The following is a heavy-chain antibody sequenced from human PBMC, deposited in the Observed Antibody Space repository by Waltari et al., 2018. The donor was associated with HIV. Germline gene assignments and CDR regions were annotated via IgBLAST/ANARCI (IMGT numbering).Heavy chain of an antibody. V-gene: IGHV1-69*01. Sequence: QVQLVQSGAEVKKPGSSVQVSCKASGGTFSSYAISWVRQATGQGLEWMGGIIPIFGTANYAQKFQGRVTITADESTSTAYMELSSLRSEDTAVYYCARATSIAANDDAFDIWGQGTMVTVSS. CDR2: IIPIFGTA. J-gene: IGHJ3*02. D-gene: IGHD6-6*01. CDR1: GGTFSSYA. CDR3: ARATSIAANDDAFDI.